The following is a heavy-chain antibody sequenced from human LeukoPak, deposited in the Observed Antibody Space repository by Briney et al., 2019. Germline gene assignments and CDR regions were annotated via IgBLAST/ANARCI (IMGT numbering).Heavy chain of an antibody. CDR3: ARLNIWFGEVLYYFDY. J-gene: IGHJ4*02. D-gene: IGHD3-10*01. Sequence: ASVKVSCKASGGTFSSYAISWVRQAPGQGLEWMGWISAYNGNTNYAQKLQGRVTMTTDTSTSTAYMELRSLRSDDTAVYYCARLNIWFGEVLYYFDYWGQGTLVTVSS. V-gene: IGHV1-18*01. CDR2: ISAYNGNT. CDR1: GGTFSSYA.